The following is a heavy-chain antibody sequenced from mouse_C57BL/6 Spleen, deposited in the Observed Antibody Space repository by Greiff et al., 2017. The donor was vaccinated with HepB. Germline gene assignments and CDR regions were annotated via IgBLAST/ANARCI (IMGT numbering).Heavy chain of an antibody. CDR1: GYTFTSYG. CDR2: IYPRSGNT. Sequence: LVESGAELARPGASVKLSCKASGYTFTSYGISWVKQRTGQGLEWIGEIYPRSGNTYYNEKFKGKATLTADKYSSTAYMELRSLTSEDSAVYFCAVSRTGAMDYWGQGTSVTVSS. CDR3: AVSRTGAMDY. D-gene: IGHD1-1*01. J-gene: IGHJ4*01. V-gene: IGHV1-81*01.